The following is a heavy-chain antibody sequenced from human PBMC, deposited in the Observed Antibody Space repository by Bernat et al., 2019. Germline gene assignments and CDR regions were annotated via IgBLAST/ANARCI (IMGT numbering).Heavy chain of an antibody. CDR3: ARDPYDFWSGYYPPRYFDY. Sequence: QVQLVESGGGVVQPGRSLRLSCAASGFTFSSYAMHWVRQAPGKGLEWVAVISYDGSNKYYADSVKGRFTISRDNSKHTLYLQMNSLRAEDTAVYYCARDPYDFWSGYYPPRYFDYWGQGTLVTVSS. CDR1: GFTFSSYA. V-gene: IGHV3-30-3*01. J-gene: IGHJ4*02. D-gene: IGHD3-3*01. CDR2: ISYDGSNK.